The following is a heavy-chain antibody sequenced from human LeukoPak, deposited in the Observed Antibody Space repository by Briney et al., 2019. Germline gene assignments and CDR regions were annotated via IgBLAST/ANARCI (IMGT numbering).Heavy chain of an antibody. J-gene: IGHJ4*02. CDR1: GGSISSYY. D-gene: IGHD6-19*01. CDR3: ARDASSGWYPRGVFDY. V-gene: IGHV4-59*01. CDR2: IYYSGST. Sequence: SETLSLTCTVSGGSISSYYWSWIRQPPGKGLEWIGYIYYSGSTNYNPSLKSRVTISVDTSKNQFSLKLSSVTAADTAVYYCARDASSGWYPRGVFDYWGQGTLVTVSS.